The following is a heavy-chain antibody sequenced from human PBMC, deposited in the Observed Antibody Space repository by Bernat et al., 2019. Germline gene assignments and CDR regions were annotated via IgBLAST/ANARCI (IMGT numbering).Heavy chain of an antibody. J-gene: IGHJ3*02. CDR1: GFTFRTYG. CDR3: ANGGKSERTDFDM. V-gene: IGHV3-48*01. Sequence: EVQLVESGGDLIQPGGSLRLSCAASGFTFRTYGMNWFRQAPGKGLEWLSYISATSTTTHYADSVRGRFNISRDNAKNSQYLKMSSLRAEDTAVYYCANGGKSERTDFDMWGKGTMVSVSS. CDR2: ISATSTTT. D-gene: IGHD2-15*01.